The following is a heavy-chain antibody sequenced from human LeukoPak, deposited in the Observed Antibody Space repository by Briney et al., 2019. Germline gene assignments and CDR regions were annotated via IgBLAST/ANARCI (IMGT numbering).Heavy chain of an antibody. J-gene: IGHJ4*02. CDR3: ATDLLDY. CDR1: GFTFSNAW. Sequence: PGGSLRLSCAASGFTFSNAWMSWVRQAPGKGLEWIGRIKRKTDSGTTDFAAPVKGRFTISRDDSENKVFLQMNSPKTEDTAVYYCATDLLDYWGQGTLVIVSS. V-gene: IGHV3-15*01. CDR2: IKRKTDSGTT.